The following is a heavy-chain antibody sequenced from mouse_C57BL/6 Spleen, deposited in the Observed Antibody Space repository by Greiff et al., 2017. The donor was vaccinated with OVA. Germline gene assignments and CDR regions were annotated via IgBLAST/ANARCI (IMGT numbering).Heavy chain of an antibody. J-gene: IGHJ3*01. Sequence: EVQLQKSGGGLVQPKGSLKLSCAASGFSFNTYAMNWVRQAPGKGLEWVARIRSKSNNYATYYADSVKDRFTISRDDSESMLYLQMNNLKTEDTAMYYCVRPDYYGSSYAWFAYWGQGTLVTVSA. CDR1: GFSFNTYA. CDR2: IRSKSNNYAT. V-gene: IGHV10-1*01. D-gene: IGHD1-1*01. CDR3: VRPDYYGSSYAWFAY.